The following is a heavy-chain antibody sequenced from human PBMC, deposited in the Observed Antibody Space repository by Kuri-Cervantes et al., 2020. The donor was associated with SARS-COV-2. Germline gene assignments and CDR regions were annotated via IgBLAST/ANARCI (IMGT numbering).Heavy chain of an antibody. D-gene: IGHD4-11*01. Sequence: SETLSLTCTVSGGSISSGDYYWSWIRQPPGKGLEWIGYIYYSGSTYHNPSLKSRVTISVDTSKNQFSLKLSSVTAADTAVYYCARAYSNYVFGYYYYGMDVWGQGTTVTVSS. CDR2: IYYSGST. CDR3: ARAYSNYVFGYYYYGMDV. V-gene: IGHV4-30-4*01. CDR1: GGSISSGDYY. J-gene: IGHJ6*02.